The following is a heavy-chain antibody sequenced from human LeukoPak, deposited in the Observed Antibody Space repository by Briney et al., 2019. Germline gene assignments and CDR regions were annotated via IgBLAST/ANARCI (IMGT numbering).Heavy chain of an antibody. Sequence: PGGSLRLSCAASGFTFSSYAMSWVRQAPGKGLEWVSAISGSGGSTYYADSVKGRFTISRDNSKNTLYLQMNSLRAEDTAVYYCARALRGIAVAGLGFGYWGQGTLVTASS. V-gene: IGHV3-23*01. J-gene: IGHJ4*02. D-gene: IGHD6-19*01. CDR1: GFTFSSYA. CDR2: ISGSGGST. CDR3: ARALRGIAVAGLGFGY.